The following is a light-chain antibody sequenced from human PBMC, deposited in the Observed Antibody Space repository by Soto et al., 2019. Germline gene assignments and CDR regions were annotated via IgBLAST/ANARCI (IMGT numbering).Light chain of an antibody. CDR2: AAS. V-gene: IGKV1-39*01. J-gene: IGKJ1*01. CDR3: QQGYSNPWT. CDR1: QSVNTY. Sequence: DIQMTQSPSSLSASVGDRVTITCRASQSVNTYLNWYQQKAGQAPKLLIYAASNLQSGVPSRFSGRGSGTDFTLTVESLQPEDFATYYCQQGYSNPWTFGQGTKVDI.